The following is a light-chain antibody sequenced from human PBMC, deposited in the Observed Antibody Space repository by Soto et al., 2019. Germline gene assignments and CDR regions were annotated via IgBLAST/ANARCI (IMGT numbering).Light chain of an antibody. CDR1: SSDVGSYNR. CDR2: EVT. J-gene: IGLJ2*01. CDR3: SSYPSSNTLV. V-gene: IGLV2-18*02. Sequence: QSVLTQPPSVSGSPGQSVTISCTGTSSDVGSYNRVSWYQQPPGTAPKLMIYEVTNRPSGVPDRFSGSKSGNTASLTISGLQADDEADYYCSSYPSSNTLVFGGGTKLTVL.